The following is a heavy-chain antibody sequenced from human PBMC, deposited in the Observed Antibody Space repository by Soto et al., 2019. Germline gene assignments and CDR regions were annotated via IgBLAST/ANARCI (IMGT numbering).Heavy chain of an antibody. Sequence: GGSLRLSCAASGFTFSSYAMSWVRQAPGKGLEWVSAISGSGGSTYYADSVKGRFTISRDNSKNTLYLQMNSLRAEDTAVYYCAKEPSGDSGYDYYFDYWGQGTLITVSS. D-gene: IGHD5-12*01. CDR3: AKEPSGDSGYDYYFDY. V-gene: IGHV3-23*01. CDR1: GFTFSSYA. J-gene: IGHJ4*02. CDR2: ISGSGGST.